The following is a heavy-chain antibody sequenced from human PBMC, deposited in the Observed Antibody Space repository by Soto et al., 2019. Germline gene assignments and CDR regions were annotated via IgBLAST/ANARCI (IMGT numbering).Heavy chain of an antibody. V-gene: IGHV3-15*07. Sequence: GGSLRLSCAASGFTFSNAWMNWVRQAPGKGLEWVGHIKSKTDGAATDYAAPVKGRFTISRNDSKTTLYLQINSLKTEDTAVYYCTTRIPGTVTFDYWGQGTLVTVSS. CDR2: IKSKTDGAAT. CDR1: GFTFSNAW. CDR3: TTRIPGTVTFDY. D-gene: IGHD4-17*01. J-gene: IGHJ4*02.